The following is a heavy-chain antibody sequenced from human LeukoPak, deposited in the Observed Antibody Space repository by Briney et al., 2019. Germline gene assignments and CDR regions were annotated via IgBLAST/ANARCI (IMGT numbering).Heavy chain of an antibody. CDR2: IYYSGST. D-gene: IGHD2-15*01. CDR1: GGSISSSSYY. V-gene: IGHV4-39*07. CDR3: ARVLYYYAY. J-gene: IGHJ4*02. Sequence: PSETLSLTCTVSGGSISSSSYYWGWIRQPPGKGLEWIGSIYYSGSTYYNPSLKSRVTISVDTSKNQFSLKLSSVTAADTAVYYCARVLYYYAYWGQGTLVTVSS.